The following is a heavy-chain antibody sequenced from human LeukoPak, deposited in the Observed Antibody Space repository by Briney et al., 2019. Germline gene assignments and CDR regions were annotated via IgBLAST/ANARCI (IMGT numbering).Heavy chain of an antibody. Sequence: ASVKLSCTASGYTFTSYDINWVRQATGQGLEWMGWINPNSGNTGYAQKFQGRVTITRNTSISTVYMELNSLRSEDTAVYYCARGLTMSRRDWFDPWGQGTLVTVS. CDR2: INPNSGNT. CDR3: ARGLTMSRRDWFDP. J-gene: IGHJ5*02. CDR1: GYTFTSYD. D-gene: IGHD1-1*01. V-gene: IGHV1-8*03.